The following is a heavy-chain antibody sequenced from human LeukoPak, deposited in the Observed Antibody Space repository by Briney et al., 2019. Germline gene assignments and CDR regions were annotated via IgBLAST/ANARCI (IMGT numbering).Heavy chain of an antibody. CDR3: ARDHPEDFWSGYNDY. D-gene: IGHD3-3*01. V-gene: IGHV4-61*02. CDR2: IYTSGST. J-gene: IGHJ4*02. CDR1: GGSISSGDYY. Sequence: SQTLSLTCTVSGGSISSGDYYWSWIRQPAGKGLEWIGRIYTSGSTNYNPSLKSRVTMSVDTSKNQFSLKLSSVTAADTAVYYCARDHPEDFWSGYNDYWGQGTLVTVSS.